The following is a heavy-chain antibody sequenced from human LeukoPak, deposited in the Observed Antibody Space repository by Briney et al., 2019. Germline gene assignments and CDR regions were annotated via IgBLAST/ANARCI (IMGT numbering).Heavy chain of an antibody. CDR3: ARDGWFGDYNWFDP. CDR2: ISSASNTI. V-gene: IGHV3-48*01. Sequence: PGGPLRLSCAASGFTFSSYSMNWVRQAPGKGLEWVSYISSASNTIYYADSVKGRFTISRDNAKNSLYLQMNSLRAEDTAMYYCARDGWFGDYNWFDPWGQGTLVTVSS. J-gene: IGHJ5*02. CDR1: GFTFSSYS. D-gene: IGHD3-10*01.